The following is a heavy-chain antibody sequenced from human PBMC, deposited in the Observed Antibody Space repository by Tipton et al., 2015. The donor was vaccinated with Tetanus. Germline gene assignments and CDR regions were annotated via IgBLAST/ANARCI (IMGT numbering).Heavy chain of an antibody. D-gene: IGHD3-10*01. CDR3: ARIKRGVATRTYYYYGMDV. V-gene: IGHV4-39*01. J-gene: IGHJ6*02. CDR1: GASMSSSSYY. CDR2: IYYSGSS. Sequence: TLSLTCNVSGASMSSSSYYWDWIRQPPGKGLEWIGSIYYSGSSYYNPSLESRVTISLDTSKNRFSLKLTSVTAADAAVYYCARIKRGVATRTYYYYGMDVWGQGTTVTVSS.